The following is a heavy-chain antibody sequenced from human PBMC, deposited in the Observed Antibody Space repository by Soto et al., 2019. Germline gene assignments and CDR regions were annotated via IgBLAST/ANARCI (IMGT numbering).Heavy chain of an antibody. CDR2: IIPILGIA. CDR3: AREGQLVPQFDY. Sequence: QVQLVQSGAEVKKPGSSVKVSCKASGGTFSSYTISWVRQAPGQGLEWMGRIIPILGIANYAQKFQGRVTITADKSTSTAYMELSSLRSEDTAVYYCAREGQLVPQFDYWGQRTLVTVSS. CDR1: GGTFSSYT. J-gene: IGHJ4*02. D-gene: IGHD6-6*01. V-gene: IGHV1-69*08.